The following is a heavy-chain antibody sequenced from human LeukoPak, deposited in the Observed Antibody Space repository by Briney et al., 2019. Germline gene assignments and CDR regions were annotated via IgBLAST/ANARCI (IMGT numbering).Heavy chain of an antibody. J-gene: IGHJ4*02. CDR2: INAGNGNT. D-gene: IGHD3-22*01. CDR3: ARGENRSGFRFDY. CDR1: GYTFTSYA. V-gene: IGHV1-3*01. Sequence: GASVKVSCKASGYTFTSYAMHWVRQAPGQRLEWMGWINAGNGNTKYSQNFQGRVTITRDTSASTDYMELSSLRSEDTAVYYCARGENRSGFRFDYWGQGILVTVSS.